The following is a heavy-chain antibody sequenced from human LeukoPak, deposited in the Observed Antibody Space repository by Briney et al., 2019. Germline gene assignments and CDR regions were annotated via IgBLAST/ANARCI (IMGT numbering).Heavy chain of an antibody. J-gene: IGHJ6*03. CDR3: ARDDSNYAYYYYYMDV. D-gene: IGHD4-11*01. Sequence: HPGGSLRLSCTGSGFTFSSYSMNWVRQAPGKGLEWVSYISSSSSTIYYADSVKGRFTISRDNAKNSLYLQMNSLRAEDTAVYYCARDDSNYAYYYYYMDVWGKGTTVTVSS. CDR1: GFTFSSYS. V-gene: IGHV3-48*01. CDR2: ISSSSSTI.